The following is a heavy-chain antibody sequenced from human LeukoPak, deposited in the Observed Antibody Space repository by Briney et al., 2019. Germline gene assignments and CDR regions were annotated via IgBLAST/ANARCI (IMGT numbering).Heavy chain of an antibody. CDR3: ARAPSSGWSRNWFAP. D-gene: IGHD6-19*01. CDR1: GYTFTGYY. Sequence: ASVKVSCKASGYTFTGYYMHWVRQAPGQGLEWMGWINPNSGGTNYARKFQGGVTMTRDTSITTASMELSSLRSDDTAVYYCARAPSSGWSRNWFAPWGQGTLVTVSS. CDR2: INPNSGGT. J-gene: IGHJ5*02. V-gene: IGHV1-2*02.